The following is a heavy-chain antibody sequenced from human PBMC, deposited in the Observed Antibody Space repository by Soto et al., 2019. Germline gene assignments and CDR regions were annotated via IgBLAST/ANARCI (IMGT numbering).Heavy chain of an antibody. D-gene: IGHD2-21*02. V-gene: IGHV1-24*01. CDR3: EAYCGGDCYSQGGYYYYGMDV. CDR1: GYTLTELS. CDR2: FDPEDGET. J-gene: IGHJ6*02. Sequence: ASVKVSCKVSGYTLTELSMHWVRQAPGKGLEWMGGFDPEDGETIYAQKFQGRVTMTEDTSTDTAYMELSSLRSEDTAVYYCEAYCGGDCYSQGGYYYYGMDVWGQGTPVTVYS.